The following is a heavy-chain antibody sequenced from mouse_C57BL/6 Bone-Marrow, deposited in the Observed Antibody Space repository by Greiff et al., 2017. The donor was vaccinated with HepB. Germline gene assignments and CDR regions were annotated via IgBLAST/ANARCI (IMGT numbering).Heavy chain of an antibody. V-gene: IGHV1-72*01. Sequence: QVQLKQPGAELVKPGASVKLSCKASGYTFTSYWMHWVKQRPGRGLEWNGRIDPNSGGTKYNEKFKSKATLTVDKPSSTAYMQLSSLTSEDSAVYYCARGSLYYAMDYWGQGTSVTVSS. CDR3: ARGSLYYAMDY. CDR2: IDPNSGGT. J-gene: IGHJ4*01. CDR1: GYTFTSYW.